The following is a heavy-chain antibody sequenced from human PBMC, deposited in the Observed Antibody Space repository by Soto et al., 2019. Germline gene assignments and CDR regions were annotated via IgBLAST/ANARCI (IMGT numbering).Heavy chain of an antibody. D-gene: IGHD2-2*01. J-gene: IGHJ6*02. CDR3: AKSLSTAVNYGLDV. CDR1: GFTFSDNA. V-gene: IGHV3-23*01. Sequence: PGGSLRLSCGASGFTFSDNAMTWVRQAPGKGLEWVSSISDDGDSTYYADSVKGRFAVSRDNSKNTLFLHMNSLGAEDTAVYYCAKSLSTAVNYGLDVWGQATSVSVSS. CDR2: ISDDGDST.